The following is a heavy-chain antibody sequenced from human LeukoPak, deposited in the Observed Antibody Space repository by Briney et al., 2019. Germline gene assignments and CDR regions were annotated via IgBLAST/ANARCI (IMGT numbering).Heavy chain of an antibody. CDR1: GFTFSSYS. J-gene: IGHJ4*02. CDR2: ISGSSSYI. Sequence: GGSLRLSCAASGFTFSSYSMNWVRQAPGKGLEWVSSISGSSSYIYYADSVKGRFTISRDNAKNSLYLQMNSLRAEDTAVYYCAAAYSSSSVFDYWGQGTLVTVSS. V-gene: IGHV3-21*01. CDR3: AAAYSSSSVFDY. D-gene: IGHD6-6*01.